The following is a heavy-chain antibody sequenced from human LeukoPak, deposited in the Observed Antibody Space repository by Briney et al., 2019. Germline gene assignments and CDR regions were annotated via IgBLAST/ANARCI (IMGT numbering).Heavy chain of an antibody. CDR2: IYYSGST. D-gene: IGHD1-26*01. CDR1: GGSISSYY. Sequence: SETLSLTCTVSGGSISSYYWSWIRQPPGKGLEWIGYIYYSGSTNYNPSLKSRVTMSVDTSKNQFSLKLSSVTAADTAVYYCARDNSGSYYRNAFDIWGQGTMVTVSS. CDR3: ARDNSGSYYRNAFDI. J-gene: IGHJ3*02. V-gene: IGHV4-59*01.